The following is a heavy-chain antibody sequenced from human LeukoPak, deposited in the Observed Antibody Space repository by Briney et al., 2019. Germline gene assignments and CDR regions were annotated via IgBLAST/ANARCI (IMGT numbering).Heavy chain of an antibody. J-gene: IGHJ5*02. CDR1: GFTFSSYE. CDR3: ARDHTAMDWFDP. V-gene: IGHV3-48*03. D-gene: IGHD5-18*01. CDR2: ISSSGSTI. Sequence: PGGPLRLSCAASGFTFSSYEMNWVRQAPGKGLEWVSYISSSGSTIYYADSVKGRFTISRDNAKNSLYLQMNSLRAEDTAVYYCARDHTAMDWFDPWGQGTLVTVSS.